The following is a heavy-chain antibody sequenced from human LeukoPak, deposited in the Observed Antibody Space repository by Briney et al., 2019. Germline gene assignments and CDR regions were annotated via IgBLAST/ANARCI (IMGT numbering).Heavy chain of an antibody. Sequence: GGSLRLSCAGSGFTFSTYSMNWVRQAPGKGLEWISYISSRGTTIYYAESVRGRFTISRDNAKNSLYMQMNNLRDEDTAVYYRARGGSDGHYFNYWGQGSMVTVSS. J-gene: IGHJ4*02. D-gene: IGHD1-26*01. CDR3: ARGGSDGHYFNY. V-gene: IGHV3-48*02. CDR1: GFTFSTYS. CDR2: ISSRGTTI.